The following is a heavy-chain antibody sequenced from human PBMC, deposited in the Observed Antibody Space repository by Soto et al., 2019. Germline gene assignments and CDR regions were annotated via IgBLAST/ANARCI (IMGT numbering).Heavy chain of an antibody. J-gene: IGHJ6*03. V-gene: IGHV1-8*01. D-gene: IGHD6-19*01. CDR1: GYTFTSYD. Sequence: QVQLVQSGAEVKKPGASVKVSCKASGYTFTSYDINWVRQATGQGLEWMGWMNPNSGNTGYAQKFQGRVTMTRNTSLSTAYMELSSLRSEDTAVYYCARADGYSSGWYGYYYYYMDVWGKGTTVTVSS. CDR2: MNPNSGNT. CDR3: ARADGYSSGWYGYYYYYMDV.